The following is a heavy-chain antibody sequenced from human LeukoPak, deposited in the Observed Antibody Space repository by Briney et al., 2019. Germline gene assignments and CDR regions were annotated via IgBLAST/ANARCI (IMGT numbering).Heavy chain of an antibody. J-gene: IGHJ4*02. D-gene: IGHD6-13*01. CDR2: ISSRSSYI. CDR1: GFTFSSYS. Sequence: GGSLRLSCAASGFTFSSYSMNWVRQAPGKGLEWVSSISSRSSYIYYADSVKGRFTISRDNAKNSLYLQMNSLRAEDTAVYYCARADGSSSFPDYWGQGTLVTVSS. V-gene: IGHV3-21*01. CDR3: ARADGSSSFPDY.